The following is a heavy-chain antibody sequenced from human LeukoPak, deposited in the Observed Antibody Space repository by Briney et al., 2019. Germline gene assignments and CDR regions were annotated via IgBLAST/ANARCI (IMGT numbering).Heavy chain of an antibody. V-gene: IGHV4-4*07. J-gene: IGHJ3*02. CDR3: ARDKMYYDILTGYYPCCAFDI. D-gene: IGHD3-9*01. Sequence: SETLSLTCSVSGGSINNFYWTWIRQPAGKGLEWIGRIYTSGSTNYNPSLKSRVTMSVDTSKNQFSLKLSSVTAADTAVYYCARDKMYYDILTGYYPCCAFDIWGQGTMVTVSS. CDR2: IYTSGST. CDR1: GGSINNFY.